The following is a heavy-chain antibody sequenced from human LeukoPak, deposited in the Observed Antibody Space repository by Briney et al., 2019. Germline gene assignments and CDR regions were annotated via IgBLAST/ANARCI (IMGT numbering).Heavy chain of an antibody. V-gene: IGHV4-39*01. Sequence: SETLSLTCTVSGASISGSGYYWGWIRQPPGKGPEWIGSIYSSGSTYYNASLQSRVTISIETSKNQISLRLNSVTAADTAMYYCAKSGGYGLIDYWGQGTLVTVSS. J-gene: IGHJ4*02. CDR2: IYSSGST. CDR1: GASISGSGYY. CDR3: AKSGGYGLIDY. D-gene: IGHD1-26*01.